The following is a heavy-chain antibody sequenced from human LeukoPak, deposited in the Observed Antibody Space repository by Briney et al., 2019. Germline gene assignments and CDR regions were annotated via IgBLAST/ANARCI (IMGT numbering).Heavy chain of an antibody. CDR2: IRSKANSYAT. J-gene: IGHJ1*01. CDR3: TIARGSPFSFQH. Sequence: GGSLRLSCAASGFTFSNAWMSWVRQAPGKGLEWVGRIRSKANSYATAYAASVKGRFTISRDDSKNTAYLQMNSLKTEDTAVYYCTIARGSPFSFQHWGQGTLVTVSS. V-gene: IGHV3-73*01. D-gene: IGHD6-6*01. CDR1: GFTFSNAW.